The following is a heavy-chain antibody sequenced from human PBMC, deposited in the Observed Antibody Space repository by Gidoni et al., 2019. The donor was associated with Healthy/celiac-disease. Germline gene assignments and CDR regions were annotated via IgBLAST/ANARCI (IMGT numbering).Heavy chain of an antibody. Sequence: EVQLLESGGGLVQPGGSLRLSCAASGFPFSSTAMSWVRPAPGKGLEWVSAISGSGGSTYYADSVKGRFTISRDNSKNTLYLQMNSLRAEDTAVYYCAKKIPKVFGVVISGAFDIWGQGTMVTVSS. CDR2: ISGSGGST. V-gene: IGHV3-23*01. D-gene: IGHD3-3*01. J-gene: IGHJ3*02. CDR1: GFPFSSTA. CDR3: AKKIPKVFGVVISGAFDI.